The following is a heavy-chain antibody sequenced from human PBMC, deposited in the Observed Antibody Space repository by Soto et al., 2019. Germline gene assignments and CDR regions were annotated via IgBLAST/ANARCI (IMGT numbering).Heavy chain of an antibody. J-gene: IGHJ6*02. CDR1: GYTLTELS. CDR3: ATEEQLAKRYYYYGMDV. Sequence: ASLKVSCKVSGYTLTELSMHWLRQAPGKGLEWMGGFDPEDGETIYAQKFQGRVTMTEDTSTDTAYMELSSLRSEDTAVYYCATEEQLAKRYYYYGMDVWGQGTTVTVSS. CDR2: FDPEDGET. D-gene: IGHD6-6*01. V-gene: IGHV1-24*01.